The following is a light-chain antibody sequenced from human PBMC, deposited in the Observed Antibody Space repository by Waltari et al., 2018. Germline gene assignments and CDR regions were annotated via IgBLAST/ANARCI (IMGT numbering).Light chain of an antibody. Sequence: NFMLTQSHSVSESPGPTITISCTRTSRSVAGTPMQWYQQRPGSAPTPVIYENKQRPSGVPDRFSGSIDRSSNSASLTISGLKTEDEADYYCQSYDNNIWLFGGGTKLTVL. CDR1: SRSVAGTP. V-gene: IGLV6-57*03. CDR2: ENK. J-gene: IGLJ3*02. CDR3: QSYDNNIWL.